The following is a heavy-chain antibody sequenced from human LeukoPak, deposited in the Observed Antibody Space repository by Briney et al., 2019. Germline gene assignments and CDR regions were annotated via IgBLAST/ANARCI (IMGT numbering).Heavy chain of an antibody. D-gene: IGHD6-6*01. CDR2: IKSDGITT. J-gene: IGHJ4*02. CDR1: GFTFRNYW. V-gene: IGHV3-74*01. CDR3: ASSDYFHH. Sequence: GGSLRLSCAASGFTFRNYWMHWVRQAPGKGLMWVSRIKSDGITTYYADSVRGRFTISRDNSKNTLYLQMNSLRAEDTAVYYCASSDYFHHWGQGTLVTVSS.